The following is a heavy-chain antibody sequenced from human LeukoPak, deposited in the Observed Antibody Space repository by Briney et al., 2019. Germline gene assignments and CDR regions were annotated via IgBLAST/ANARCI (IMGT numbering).Heavy chain of an antibody. Sequence: PGRSLRLSCAASGFTFDDYAMHWVRQAPGKDLEWVSGISWNSGSIGYADSVKGRFTISRDNAKNSLYLQMNSLRAEDTALYYCARGSLAAAGYNWFDPWGQGTLVTVSS. CDR1: GFTFDDYA. J-gene: IGHJ5*02. CDR2: ISWNSGSI. V-gene: IGHV3-9*01. D-gene: IGHD6-13*01. CDR3: ARGSLAAAGYNWFDP.